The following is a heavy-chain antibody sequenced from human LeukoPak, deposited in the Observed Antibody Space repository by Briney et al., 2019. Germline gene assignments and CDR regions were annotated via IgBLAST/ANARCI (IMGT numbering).Heavy chain of an antibody. J-gene: IGHJ5*01. CDR2: IYYSGST. Sequence: PSETLSLTCTVSGGSISITNFYWGWLRQPPGKGLEWIGNIYYSGSTYYNSSLKSRVTISVDTSKNHFSLRPSSVTAADTAVYYCARLWRYSIVHPNGWFDSWGQGTLVTVSS. CDR1: GGSISITNFY. D-gene: IGHD3-3*01. CDR3: ARLWRYSIVHPNGWFDS. V-gene: IGHV4-39*02.